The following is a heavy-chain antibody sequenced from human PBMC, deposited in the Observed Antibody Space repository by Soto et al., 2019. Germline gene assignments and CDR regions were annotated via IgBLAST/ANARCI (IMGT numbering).Heavy chain of an antibody. CDR1: GGSISSGDYY. J-gene: IGHJ6*02. CDR2: IYYSGST. CDR3: ARDLWVEPELYYYGMDV. Sequence: SETLSLTCTVSGGSISSGDYYWSWIRQPPGKGLQWVGYIYYSGSTYYNPSLKSRVTISLDTSKNHFSLRLTSVTAADTAVYYCARDLWVEPELYYYGMDVWGQGTTVTVSS. V-gene: IGHV4-30-4*01. D-gene: IGHD1-1*01.